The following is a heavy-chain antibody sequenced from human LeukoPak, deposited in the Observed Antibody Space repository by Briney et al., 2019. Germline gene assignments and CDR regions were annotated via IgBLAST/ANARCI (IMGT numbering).Heavy chain of an antibody. Sequence: SQTLSLTCTVSGGSISSGSYYWSWIRQPAGKGLEWIGRIYTSGSTNYNPSLKSRVTISVDTSKNQFSLKLSSVTAADTAVYYCARLTVAAAGTYYGMDVWGQGTTVTVSS. CDR1: GGSISSGSYY. J-gene: IGHJ6*02. CDR3: ARLTVAAAGTYYGMDV. V-gene: IGHV4-61*02. D-gene: IGHD6-13*01. CDR2: IYTSGST.